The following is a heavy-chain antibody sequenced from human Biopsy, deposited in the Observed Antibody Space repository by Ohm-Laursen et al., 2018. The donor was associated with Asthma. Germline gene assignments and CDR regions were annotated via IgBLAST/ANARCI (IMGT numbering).Heavy chain of an antibody. CDR1: GFTFDNYA. D-gene: IGHD1-26*01. J-gene: IGHJ4*02. CDR3: AKGEWELLEANFDY. Sequence: SLRLSCTASGFTFDNYAMHWVRQAPGKGLEWVSGISWNSGSIGYANSVKGRFTISRDNAKNSLYPQMNSLRAEDTALYYCAKGEWELLEANFDYWGQGTLVTVSS. V-gene: IGHV3-9*01. CDR2: ISWNSGSI.